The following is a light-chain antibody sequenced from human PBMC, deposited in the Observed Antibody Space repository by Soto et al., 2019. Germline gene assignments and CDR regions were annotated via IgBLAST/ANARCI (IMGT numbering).Light chain of an antibody. J-gene: IGKJ1*01. Sequence: DIQMTQSPSSLSASVGDRVTITCRASQSISSYLNWYQQKPGKAPKLLIYAASSLQSGVPSRFSGSGSGTDFTLTISSLQPEDFATYYCQPNYSTPRTFGQGTKVEIK. CDR1: QSISSY. CDR2: AAS. V-gene: IGKV1-39*01. CDR3: QPNYSTPRT.